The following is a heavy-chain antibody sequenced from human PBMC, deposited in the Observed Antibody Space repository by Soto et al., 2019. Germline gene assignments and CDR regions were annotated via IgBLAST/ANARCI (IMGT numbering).Heavy chain of an antibody. Sequence: QVQLQESGPGLVKPSETLSLTCTVSGGSISSYYWSWIRQPPGKGLEWIGYIYYSGSTNYNPSLKSRVTIXXDXSXXQFSLKLSSVTAADTAVYYCAHYGSGSYGLGWFDPWGQGTLVTVSS. CDR3: AHYGSGSYGLGWFDP. J-gene: IGHJ5*02. D-gene: IGHD3-10*01. V-gene: IGHV4-59*01. CDR1: GGSISSYY. CDR2: IYYSGST.